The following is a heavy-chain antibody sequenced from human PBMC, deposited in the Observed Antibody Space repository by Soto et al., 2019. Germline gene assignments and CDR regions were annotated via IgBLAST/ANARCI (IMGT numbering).Heavy chain of an antibody. Sequence: LRLSCAASGFTFSSYSMNWVRQAPGKGLEWVSYISSSSSTIYYADSVKGRFTISRDNAKNSLYLQMNSLRDEDTAVYYCARRMIYGDYYYYYGMDVWGQGTTVTVSS. CDR2: ISSSSSTI. V-gene: IGHV3-48*02. D-gene: IGHD4-17*01. J-gene: IGHJ6*02. CDR3: ARRMIYGDYYYYYGMDV. CDR1: GFTFSSYS.